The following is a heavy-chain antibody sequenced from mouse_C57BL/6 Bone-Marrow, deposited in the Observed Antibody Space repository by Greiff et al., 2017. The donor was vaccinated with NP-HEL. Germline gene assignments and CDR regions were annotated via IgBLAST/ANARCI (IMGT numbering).Heavy chain of an antibody. J-gene: IGHJ4*01. CDR3: ARHACSSKYYAMDY. Sequence: EVHLVESVGGLVQPGGSLKLSFAASGFTFCDFYMYLVRQTPEMRLEWVAYLSNGGGSTYHPATVKCRFTISSDHAKPPLFPHMSLLKSEETAMYYCARHACSSKYYAMDYSGQGTSVTVSA. V-gene: IGHV5-12*01. D-gene: IGHD1-1*01. CDR2: LSNGGGST. CDR1: GFTFCDFY.